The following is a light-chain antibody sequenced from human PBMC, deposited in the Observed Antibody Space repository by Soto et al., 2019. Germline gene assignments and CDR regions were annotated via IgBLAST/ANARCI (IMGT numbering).Light chain of an antibody. CDR2: DAS. J-gene: IGKJ1*01. V-gene: IGKV1-5*01. CDR1: QSLGIW. Sequence: DIQMTQSPSTLSASVGDRVTITCRASQSLGIWLAWHQQKPGKAPKLLIYDASTLKSGVPSRFSGSGSGTKFTLTISSLQPDDFATYYCQEYNSYSGTFGQGTNVDIK. CDR3: QEYNSYSGT.